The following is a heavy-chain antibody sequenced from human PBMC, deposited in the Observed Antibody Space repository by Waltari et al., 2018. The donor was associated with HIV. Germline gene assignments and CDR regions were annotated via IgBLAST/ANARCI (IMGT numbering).Heavy chain of an antibody. D-gene: IGHD3-3*01. CDR1: GFTFGDYA. CDR2: IRSKAYGGTT. J-gene: IGHJ4*02. Sequence: EVQLVESGGGLVQPGRSLRLSCTASGFTFGDYAMSWFRQAPGKGLEWVGFIRSKAYGGTTEYAASVKGRFTISRDDSKSIAYLQMNSLKTEDTAVYYCTRVRGFGVVIILPDYWGQGTLVTVSS. V-gene: IGHV3-49*03. CDR3: TRVRGFGVVIILPDY.